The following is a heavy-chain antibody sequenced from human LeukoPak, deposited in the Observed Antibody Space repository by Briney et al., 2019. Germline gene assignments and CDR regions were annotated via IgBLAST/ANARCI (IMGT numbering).Heavy chain of an antibody. CDR1: GFTFSSYA. CDR2: ISGSGGST. V-gene: IGHV3-23*01. J-gene: IGHJ4*02. Sequence: GGSLRLSCAASGFTFSSYAMSWVRQAPGKGLEWVSAISGSGGSTYYADSVKDRFTISRDNSKNTLYLQMNSLRAEDTAVYYCAKHPGSSSRRGFDYWGQGTLVTVSS. CDR3: AKHPGSSSRRGFDY. D-gene: IGHD6-6*01.